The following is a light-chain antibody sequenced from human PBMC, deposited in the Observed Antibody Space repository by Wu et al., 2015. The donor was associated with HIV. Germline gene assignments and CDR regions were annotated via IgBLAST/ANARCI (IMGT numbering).Light chain of an antibody. Sequence: EIVLTQSPGTLYLSPGDRATLSCRASQTISANYVAWYRQKPGQAPRLLIFGVSNRATGIPPRFSGSGSGTDFTLTISGLELEDFAVYYCQQYDASFPWTFGQGTRVEI. CDR3: QQYDASFPWT. CDR1: QTISANY. J-gene: IGKJ1*01. CDR2: GVS. V-gene: IGKV3-20*01.